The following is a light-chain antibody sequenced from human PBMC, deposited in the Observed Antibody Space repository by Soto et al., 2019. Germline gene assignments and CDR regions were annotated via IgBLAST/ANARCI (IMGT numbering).Light chain of an antibody. V-gene: IGLV2-11*01. CDR3: CASAGSYTWV. CDR2: DVS. J-gene: IGLJ3*02. CDR1: SSDGGGYNY. Sequence: QSALTQPRSVSGSPGQSVTISCTGTSSDGGGYNYVSWYQQHPGKAPKLMIYDVSKRPSGVPDRFSGSKSGNTASLTISGLQAEDEADYYCCASAGSYTWVFGGGTKVTVL.